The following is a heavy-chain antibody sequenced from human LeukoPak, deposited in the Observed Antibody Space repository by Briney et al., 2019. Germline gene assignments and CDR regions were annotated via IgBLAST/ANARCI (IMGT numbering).Heavy chain of an antibody. D-gene: IGHD3-3*01. CDR1: GGSVSSGDYS. J-gene: IGHJ3*02. CDR2: IFYGGNT. CDR3: ARNRLRFFPGAAFDI. V-gene: IGHV4-30-2*01. Sequence: SETLSLTCAVTGGSVSSGDYSWSWIRQPPGKGLELIGYIFYGGNTYYSPSLKSRVTISVDRSKNQFSLDLRSMTAADTAVYYCARNRLRFFPGAAFDIWGQGTMVTVSS.